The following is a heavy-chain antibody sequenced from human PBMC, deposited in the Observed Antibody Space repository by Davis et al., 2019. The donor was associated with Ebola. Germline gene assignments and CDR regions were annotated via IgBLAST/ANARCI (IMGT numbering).Heavy chain of an antibody. Sequence: GSLRLSCAASGFTFSSYAMSWVRQAPGKGLEWVSAISGSGGSTYYADSVKGRFTISRDNSKNTLYLQMNSLRAEDTAVYYCAKDDNGDYATGHGYWGQGTLVTVSS. CDR2: ISGSGGST. CDR3: AKDDNGDYATGHGY. J-gene: IGHJ4*02. CDR1: GFTFSSYA. D-gene: IGHD4-17*01. V-gene: IGHV3-23*01.